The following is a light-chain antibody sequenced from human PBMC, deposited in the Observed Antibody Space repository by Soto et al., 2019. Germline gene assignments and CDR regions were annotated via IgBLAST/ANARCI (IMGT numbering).Light chain of an antibody. Sequence: EIVLTQSPGTLSLSPGERTTLSCRASQSISSSYLAWYQQKPGQAPRLLVYGASSRATGIPDRFSGSGSGTDFTLTISRLEPEDFALYYCQKYSSPCWTLGQGTKVEIK. CDR3: QKYSSPCWT. CDR1: QSISSSY. V-gene: IGKV3-20*01. J-gene: IGKJ1*01. CDR2: GAS.